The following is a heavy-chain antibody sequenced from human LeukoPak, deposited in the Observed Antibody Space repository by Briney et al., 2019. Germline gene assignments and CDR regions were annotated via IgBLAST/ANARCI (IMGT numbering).Heavy chain of an antibody. CDR1: GFTFSSYA. Sequence: PGGSLRLSCAASGFTFSSYAMSWVRQAPGKGLEWVATVSVYGGTTYYADSVKGRFTISRDNSKNTLYLQMNSLRPEDAAVYFCAKELHGSGNYAFDYWGQGTLVTVSS. CDR3: AKELHGSGNYAFDY. CDR2: VSVYGGTT. J-gene: IGHJ4*02. V-gene: IGHV3-23*01. D-gene: IGHD3-10*01.